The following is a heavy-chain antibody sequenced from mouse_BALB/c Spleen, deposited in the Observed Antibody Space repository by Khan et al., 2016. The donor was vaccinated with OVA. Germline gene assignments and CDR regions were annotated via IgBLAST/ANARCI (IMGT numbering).Heavy chain of an antibody. CDR1: GFSLSRYT. CDR2: IWGGGST. Sequence: QVQLKESGPGLVAPSQSLSITCTVSGFSLSRYTIHWVRQPPGKGLEWLGMIWGGGSTDYNSALTSRLSITKDNSKSHVFFRMNILQTDDTAMYYCARKHYAGGYWYCDVWGAGTTVTVSS. V-gene: IGHV2-6-4*01. D-gene: IGHD1-1*01. CDR3: ARKHYAGGYWYCDV. J-gene: IGHJ1*01.